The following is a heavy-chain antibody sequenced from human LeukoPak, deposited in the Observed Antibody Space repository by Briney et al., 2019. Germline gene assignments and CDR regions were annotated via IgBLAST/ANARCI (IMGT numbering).Heavy chain of an antibody. CDR1: GFTFSSYA. D-gene: IGHD3-22*01. Sequence: GGSLRLSCAASGFTFSSYAMSWVRQAPGKGLEWISGISGSGGSTYYADSVKGRFTISRDNSKNTLYLQMNSLRVEDTAVYYCAREYVYYDRGGFDYWGQGTLVTVSS. CDR2: ISGSGGST. V-gene: IGHV3-23*01. CDR3: AREYVYYDRGGFDY. J-gene: IGHJ4*02.